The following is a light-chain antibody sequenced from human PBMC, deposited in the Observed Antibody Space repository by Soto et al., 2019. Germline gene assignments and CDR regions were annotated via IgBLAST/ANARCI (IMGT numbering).Light chain of an antibody. V-gene: IGKV3-11*01. CDR3: QQRRHWPRT. Sequence: EIVLTQSPVTLSLSPGERATLSCRASQSISIYLAWYQQKPGQAPRLLIYDASNRATGIPARFTGSGSGTDLTLTISSLEPEDFAIYYCQQRRHWPRTFGQGTKLEI. J-gene: IGKJ2*01. CDR1: QSISIY. CDR2: DAS.